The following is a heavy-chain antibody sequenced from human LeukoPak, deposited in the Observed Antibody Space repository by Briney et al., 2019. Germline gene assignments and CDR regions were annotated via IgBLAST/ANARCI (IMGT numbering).Heavy chain of an antibody. D-gene: IGHD1-26*01. J-gene: IGHJ3*02. CDR2: FDPEDGET. V-gene: IGHV1-24*01. CDR3: ATDSDSGSYSYAFDI. CDR1: GYTLTELS. Sequence: ASVKVSCKVSGYTLTELSMHWVRQAPGKGLEWMGGFDPEDGETIYAQKFQGRVTMTEDTSTDTAHMELSSLRSEDTAVYYCATDSDSGSYSYAFDIWGQGTMVTVSS.